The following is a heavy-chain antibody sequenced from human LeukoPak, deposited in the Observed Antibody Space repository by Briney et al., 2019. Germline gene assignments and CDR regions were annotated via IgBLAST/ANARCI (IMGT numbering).Heavy chain of an antibody. V-gene: IGHV1-2*02. CDR3: ARPKGEWELLEYAFDI. J-gene: IGHJ3*02. CDR2: INPNSGGT. CDR1: GYTFTGYY. D-gene: IGHD1-26*01. Sequence: ASVKVSCKASGYTFTGYYMHWVRQAPGQGLEWMGWINPNSGGTNYAQKFQGRVTMTRDTSISTAYTELSRLRSDDTAVYYCARPKGEWELLEYAFDIWGQGTMVTVSS.